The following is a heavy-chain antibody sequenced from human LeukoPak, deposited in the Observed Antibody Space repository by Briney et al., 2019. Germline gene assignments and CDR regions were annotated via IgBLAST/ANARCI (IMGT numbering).Heavy chain of an antibody. V-gene: IGHV3-23*01. CDR3: ARALAYYYDSSFYGY. J-gene: IGHJ4*02. CDR2: IGGSGTRT. D-gene: IGHD3-22*01. CDR1: GFTFTTYG. Sequence: GGSLRLSCSASGFTFTTYGMNWVRQAPGKGLEWVSGIGGSGTRTYYADSVKGRFTISRDNSKNTLYLQMNSLRAEDTAVYYCARALAYYYDSSFYGYWGQGTLVTVSS.